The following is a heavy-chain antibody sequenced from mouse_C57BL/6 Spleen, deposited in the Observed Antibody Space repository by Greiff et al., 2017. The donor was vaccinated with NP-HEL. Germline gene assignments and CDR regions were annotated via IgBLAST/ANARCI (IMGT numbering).Heavy chain of an antibody. D-gene: IGHD2-4*01. V-gene: IGHV1-55*01. CDR2: IYPGSGST. CDR3: ARSAYYDYDHDY. CDR1: GYTFTSYW. Sequence: QVQLQQSGAELVKPGASVKMSCKASGYTFTSYWITWVKQRPGQGLEWIGDIYPGSGSTNYNEKFKSKATLTVDTSSSTAYMQLSSLTSEDSAVYYCARSAYYDYDHDYWGQGTTLTVSS. J-gene: IGHJ2*01.